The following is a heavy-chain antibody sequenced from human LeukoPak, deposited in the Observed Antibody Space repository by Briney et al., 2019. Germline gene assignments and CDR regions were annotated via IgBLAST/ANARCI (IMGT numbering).Heavy chain of an antibody. CDR3: ARLSANSSAYFFDY. Sequence: GGSLRLSCAASGFTVGSNYMSWVRQAPGKGLEWVSIIYRGGSTNYADSVKGRFTVSRDTSKNTLYLQMNSLRAEDTAVYYCARLSANSSAYFFDYWGQGTLVTVSS. V-gene: IGHV3-66*04. D-gene: IGHD3-22*01. CDR2: IYRGGST. J-gene: IGHJ4*02. CDR1: GFTVGSNY.